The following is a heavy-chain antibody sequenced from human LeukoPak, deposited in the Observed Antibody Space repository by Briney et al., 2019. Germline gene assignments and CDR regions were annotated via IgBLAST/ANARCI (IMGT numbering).Heavy chain of an antibody. D-gene: IGHD3-10*01. J-gene: IGHJ6*02. CDR1: GFTFSSYG. V-gene: IGHV3-30*18. CDR2: ISYDGSNK. CDR3: AKDSFLAITMVRGVHGCMDV. Sequence: GSLRLSCAASGFTFSSYGMHWVRQAPGKGLEWVAVISYDGSNKYYADSVKGRFTISRDNSKNTLYLQMNSLRAEDTAVYYCAKDSFLAITMVRGVHGCMDVWGQGTTVTVSS.